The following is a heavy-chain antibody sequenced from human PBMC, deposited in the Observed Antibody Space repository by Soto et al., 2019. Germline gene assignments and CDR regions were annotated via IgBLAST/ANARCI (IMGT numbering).Heavy chain of an antibody. D-gene: IGHD2-8*01. J-gene: IGHJ4*02. CDR2: IYPGDSDT. CDR3: ARSLGYCTNGVCYREFGY. CDR1: GYSFTSYW. Sequence: GESLKISCKGSGYSFTSYWIGWVRQMPGKGLEWMGIIYPGDSDTRYSPSFQGQVTISADKSISTAYLQWSSLKASDTAMYYCARSLGYCTNGVCYREFGYWGQGTLVTVSS. V-gene: IGHV5-51*01.